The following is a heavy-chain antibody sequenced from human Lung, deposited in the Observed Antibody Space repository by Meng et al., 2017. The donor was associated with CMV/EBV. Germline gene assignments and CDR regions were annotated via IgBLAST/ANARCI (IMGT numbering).Heavy chain of an antibody. D-gene: IGHD2-2*01. V-gene: IGHV1-2*02. CDR2: INPNSGST. Sequence: SXXVSCKASGYTFIGYYMHWVRQAPGQGLEWVGWINPNSGSTNLAQKFQGRVTMARDTSTRTVYMELRSLGFDDTAVYYCGRGVGFQLPDYWGQGTLVPVSS. J-gene: IGHJ4*02. CDR1: GYTFIGYY. CDR3: GRGVGFQLPDY.